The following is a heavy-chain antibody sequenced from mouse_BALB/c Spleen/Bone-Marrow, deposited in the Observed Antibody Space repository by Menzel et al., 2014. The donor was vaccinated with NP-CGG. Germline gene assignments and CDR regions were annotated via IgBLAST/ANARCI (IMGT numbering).Heavy chain of an antibody. Sequence: VQLQQAELELVKPGASVMITCKASEYTFTDYKMDWMEQCHGKSLVWIGNINPNNGGTIYNQKFKGKATLTVDKSSTIAYMDLRNLTSEDTAVHYCARARYYTLFAQWGQGTLGT. J-gene: IGHJ3*01. CDR3: ARARYYTLFAQ. D-gene: IGHD1-1*01. CDR2: INPNNGGT. CDR1: EYTFTDYK. V-gene: IGHV1-18*01.